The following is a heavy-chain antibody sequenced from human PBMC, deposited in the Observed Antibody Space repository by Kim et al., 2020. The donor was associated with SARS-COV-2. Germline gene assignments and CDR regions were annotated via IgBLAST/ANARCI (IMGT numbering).Heavy chain of an antibody. J-gene: IGHJ4*02. CDR2: IYSGGST. Sequence: GGSLRLSCAASGFTVSSNYMSWVRQAPGKGLEWVSVIYSGGSTYYADSVKGRFTISRDNSKNTLYLQMNSLRAEDTAVYYCGLSGSSWYQGALLDYWGQGTLVTVSS. CDR1: GFTVSSNY. CDR3: GLSGSSWYQGALLDY. V-gene: IGHV3-53*01. D-gene: IGHD6-13*01.